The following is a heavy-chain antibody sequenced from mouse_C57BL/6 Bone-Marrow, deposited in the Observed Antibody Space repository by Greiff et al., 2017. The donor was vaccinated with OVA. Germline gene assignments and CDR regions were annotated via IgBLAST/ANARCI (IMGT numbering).Heavy chain of an antibody. CDR3: ARGEGTGLYYFDY. CDR1: GYTFTSYG. J-gene: IGHJ2*01. D-gene: IGHD3-3*01. CDR2: IYPRSGNA. Sequence: VQLQQSGAELARPGASVKLSCKASGYTFTSYGISWVKQRTGQGLEWIGEIYPRSGNAYYNEKFKGKATLTADKSSSTAYMELRSLTSEDSAVYFCARGEGTGLYYFDYWGQGTTLTVSS. V-gene: IGHV1-81*01.